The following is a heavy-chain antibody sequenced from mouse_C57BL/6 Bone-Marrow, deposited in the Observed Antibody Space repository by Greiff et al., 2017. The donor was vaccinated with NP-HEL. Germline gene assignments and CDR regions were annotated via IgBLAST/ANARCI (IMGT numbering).Heavy chain of an antibody. CDR3: ARGIKGSSLFDY. CDR2: IYPGSGST. V-gene: IGHV1-55*01. Sequence: VQLQQPGAELVKPGASVKMSCKASGYTFTSYWITWVKQRPGQGLEWIGDIYPGSGSTNYNEKFKSKATLTVDTSSSTAYMQLSSLTSEDSAVYYCARGIKGSSLFDYWGQGTTLTVSS. CDR1: GYTFTSYW. D-gene: IGHD1-1*01. J-gene: IGHJ2*01.